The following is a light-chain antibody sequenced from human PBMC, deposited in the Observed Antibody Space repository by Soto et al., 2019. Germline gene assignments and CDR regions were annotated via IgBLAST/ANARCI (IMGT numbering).Light chain of an antibody. V-gene: IGKV1-9*01. Sequence: IQLTQSPSSLSASVGDRVTITCRASQGIGFYLAWYQQKPGSAPQLLIYAASTLQSGVPSRFSGSGSGTNVTLTISGLQPEDFATYYCQQVNSYPPFTFGPGTTVDLK. CDR3: QQVNSYPPFT. J-gene: IGKJ3*01. CDR1: QGIGFY. CDR2: AAS.